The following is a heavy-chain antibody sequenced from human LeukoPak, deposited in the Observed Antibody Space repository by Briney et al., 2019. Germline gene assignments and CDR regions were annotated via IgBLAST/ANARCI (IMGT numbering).Heavy chain of an antibody. CDR2: ISAYDGET. V-gene: IGHV1-18*01. J-gene: IGHJ4*02. CDR3: ARVPSSAHQLFSSDY. Sequence: ASVMVSCKASGYSFNNYGISWVRQAPGQGLEWMGWISAYDGETRCKQNLQGRVTMTTDTSTSTAYMELTSLTTDDTAVYYCARVPSSAHQLFSSDYWGQGTLVTVSS. D-gene: IGHD3-10*01. CDR1: GYSFNNYG.